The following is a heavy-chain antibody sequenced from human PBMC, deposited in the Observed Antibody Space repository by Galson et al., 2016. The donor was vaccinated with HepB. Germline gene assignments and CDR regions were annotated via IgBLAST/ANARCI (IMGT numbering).Heavy chain of an antibody. CDR3: VKGLYSSGSSGDY. D-gene: IGHD3-10*01. J-gene: IGHJ4*02. CDR2: ISGGGGST. Sequence: SLRLSCAASGFTFNSYGMSWVRQAPGKGLEWVSSISGGGGSTDYAGSVKGRLTISRDNSKNTLYLHLNSLRAEDTAVYFCVKGLYSSGSSGDYWGQGTLVTVSS. CDR1: GFTFNSYG. V-gene: IGHV3-23*01.